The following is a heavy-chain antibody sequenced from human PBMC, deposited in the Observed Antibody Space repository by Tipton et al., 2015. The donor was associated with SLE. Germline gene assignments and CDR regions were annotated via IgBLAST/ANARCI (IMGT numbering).Heavy chain of an antibody. D-gene: IGHD6-19*01. CDR3: ARQNSSGWARDYMDV. CDR2: INSDGRSK. CDR1: GFTFSGNW. V-gene: IGHV3-74*01. J-gene: IGHJ6*03. Sequence: SLRLSCAASGFTFSGNWMHWVRQAPGKGPVWVSRINSDGRSKTYADSVKGRFIISRDNAKNTLYLQMNSLRAEDTAVYYCARQNSSGWARDYMDVWGKGTTVTVSS.